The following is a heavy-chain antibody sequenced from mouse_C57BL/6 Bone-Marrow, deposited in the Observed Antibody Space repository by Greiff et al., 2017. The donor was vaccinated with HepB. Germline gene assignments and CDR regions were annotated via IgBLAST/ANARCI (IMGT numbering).Heavy chain of an antibody. J-gene: IGHJ2*01. Sequence: QVQLQQPGAELVRPGTSVKLSCKASGYTFTSYWMHWVKQRPGQGLEWIGVIDPSDSYTNYNQKFKGKATLTVDTSSSTAYMQLSSLTSEDSAVYYCAREDYDDYFDYWGQGTTLTVSS. CDR3: AREDYDDYFDY. CDR2: IDPSDSYT. CDR1: GYTFTSYW. V-gene: IGHV1-59*01. D-gene: IGHD2-4*01.